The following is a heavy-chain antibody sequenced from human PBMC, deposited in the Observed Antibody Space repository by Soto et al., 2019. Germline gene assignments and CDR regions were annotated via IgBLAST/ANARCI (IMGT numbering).Heavy chain of an antibody. CDR1: GYIFTSYD. D-gene: IGHD2-8*01. CDR2: MNPDSGYT. Sequence: QVQLVQSGAEVKKPRASVKVSCKASGYIFTSYDINLVRQAPGQGLEWMGWMNPDSGYTGYAQKFQGRLTMIGNSSTGTAYMDLRSPTSKHKAIYFCARTRIMGAMDVNWFGPWGQGTLGIISS. V-gene: IGHV1-8*01. J-gene: IGHJ5*02. CDR3: ARTRIMGAMDVNWFGP.